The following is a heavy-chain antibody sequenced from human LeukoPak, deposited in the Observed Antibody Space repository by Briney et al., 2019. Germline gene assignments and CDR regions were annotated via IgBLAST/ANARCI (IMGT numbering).Heavy chain of an antibody. Sequence: PPETLSLTCAVHGGSFSGYYWSWIRQPPGKGLEWIGEINHSGRANYNPSLKSRVTMSVDTSNNQFSLSPSSVTAADTAVYYCARGSLNRVITFGGVIVDDYWGQGTLVTVSS. CDR3: ARGSLNRVITFGGVIVDDY. CDR2: INHSGRA. CDR1: GGSFSGYY. V-gene: IGHV4-34*01. J-gene: IGHJ4*02. D-gene: IGHD3-16*02.